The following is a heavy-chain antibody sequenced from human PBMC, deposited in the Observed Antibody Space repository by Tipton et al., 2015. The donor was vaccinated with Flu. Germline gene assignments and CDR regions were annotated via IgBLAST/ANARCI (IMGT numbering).Heavy chain of an antibody. CDR2: VSGSDRST. D-gene: IGHD2-8*02. CDR1: GFTFSSYA. V-gene: IGHV3-23*01. CDR3: AKEESGPFDY. J-gene: IGHJ4*02. Sequence: SGFTFSSYAMSWVRQAPGKGLEWVSVVSGSDRSTYYADSVKGRFTISRDNFKNTLYLQMNSLRLEDTALYYCAKEESGPFDYWGQGTLVTVSS.